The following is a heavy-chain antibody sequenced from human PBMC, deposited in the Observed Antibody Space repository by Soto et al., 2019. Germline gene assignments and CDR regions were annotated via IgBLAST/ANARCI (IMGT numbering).Heavy chain of an antibody. D-gene: IGHD4-17*01. CDR2: IYYSGST. V-gene: IGHV4-31*03. CDR1: GGSISSGGYY. Sequence: QVQLQESGPGLVKPSQTLSLTCTVSGGSISSGGYYWSWIRQHPGKGLEWIGYIYYSGSTYYNPSPQSRVTISVDTSKNQFSLKLSSVTAADTAVYYCARSPEATVTAFDYWGQGTLVTVSS. J-gene: IGHJ4*02. CDR3: ARSPEATVTAFDY.